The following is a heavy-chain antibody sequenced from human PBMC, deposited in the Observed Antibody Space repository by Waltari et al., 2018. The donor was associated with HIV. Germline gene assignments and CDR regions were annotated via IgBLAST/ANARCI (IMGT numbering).Heavy chain of an antibody. CDR3: ARDHYYGSSGYYSDY. CDR2: ISGYNGDK. V-gene: IGHV1-18*01. CDR1: GYTFTNYG. Sequence: QVHLVQSGAELRKPGASVTVSCKASGYTFTNYGITWVRKAPGQGLEWMGWISGYNGDKKYAQKVRGRVTMTTDTSTSTAYLEMGSLRFDDTAVYYCARDHYYGSSGYYSDYWGQGTLVTVSS. J-gene: IGHJ4*02. D-gene: IGHD3-22*01.